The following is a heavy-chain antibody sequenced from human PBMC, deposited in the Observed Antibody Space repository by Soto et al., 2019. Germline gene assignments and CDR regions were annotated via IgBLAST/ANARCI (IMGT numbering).Heavy chain of an antibody. Sequence: SDTLPLTGTDYCPSSFIVYGSWMPQPPGKGLEWIGYIYYSGSTNYNPSLKSRVTISVDTSKNQFSLKLSSVTAADTAVYYCARRLGAAAGTENWFDPWGQGTLVTVS. D-gene: IGHD6-13*01. V-gene: IGHV4-59*08. J-gene: IGHJ5*02. CDR3: ARRLGAAAGTENWFDP. CDR1: CPSSFIVY. CDR2: IYYSGST.